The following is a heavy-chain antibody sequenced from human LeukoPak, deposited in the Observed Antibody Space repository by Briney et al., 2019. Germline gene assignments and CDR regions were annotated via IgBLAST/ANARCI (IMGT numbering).Heavy chain of an antibody. CDR3: ARGRMGFGEFDY. V-gene: IGHV1-8*01. J-gene: IGHJ4*02. Sequence: ASVKVSCKASGYTFTSYDINWVRQATGLGLEWMGWMNPNSGNTGYAQKFQGRVTMTRNTSISTAYMELSSLRSEDTAVYYCARGRMGFGEFDYWGQGTLVTVSS. CDR2: MNPNSGNT. CDR1: GYTFTSYD. D-gene: IGHD3-10*01.